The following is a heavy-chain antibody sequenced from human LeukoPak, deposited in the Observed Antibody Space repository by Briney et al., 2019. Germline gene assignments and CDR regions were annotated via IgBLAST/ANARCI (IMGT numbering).Heavy chain of an antibody. Sequence: SETLSLTCAVYGGSFSGYYWSWVRQPPGKGLEWIGSTYHSGSTYYNPSLKSRVTISVDTSKNQFSLKLSSVTAADTAVYYCARATRIAEYWGQGTLVTVSS. CDR3: ARATRIAEY. CDR2: TYHSGST. J-gene: IGHJ4*02. D-gene: IGHD6-13*01. V-gene: IGHV4-34*01. CDR1: GGSFSGYY.